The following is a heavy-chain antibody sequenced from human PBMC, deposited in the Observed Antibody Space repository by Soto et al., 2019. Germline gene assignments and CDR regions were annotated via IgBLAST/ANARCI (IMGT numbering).Heavy chain of an antibody. CDR2: IYPGDSET. D-gene: IGHD6-13*01. CDR3: ARSPRSSPYFDY. J-gene: IGHJ4*02. V-gene: IGHV5-51*01. CDR1: GYTFSNFW. Sequence: GESLKISCQCSGYTFSNFWIAWVRQLPGKGLEYMGIIYPGDSETRYSPSFHGKGTISADRSIGTAYLQWSSLEASDSAFYFCARSPRSSPYFDYWGQGALVTVSS.